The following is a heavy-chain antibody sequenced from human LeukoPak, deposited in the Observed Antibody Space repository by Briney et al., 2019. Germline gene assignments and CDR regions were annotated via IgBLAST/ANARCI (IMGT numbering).Heavy chain of an antibody. CDR1: GISFSTSG. J-gene: IGHJ5*02. CDR3: AKGREVLPDNWLDP. D-gene: IGHD1-26*01. Sequence: GGSLRLSCAASGISFSTSGMHWVRQAPGKGLEWVGIISYDGSNKYYADSVKGRLTISRGNSKNTLYLQMNSLRAEDTAVYYCAKGREVLPDNWLDPWGQGTLVIVSS. V-gene: IGHV3-30*18. CDR2: ISYDGSNK.